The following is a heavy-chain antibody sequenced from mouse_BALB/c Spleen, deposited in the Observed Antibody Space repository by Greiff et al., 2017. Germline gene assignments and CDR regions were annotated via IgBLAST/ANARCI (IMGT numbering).Heavy chain of an antibody. Sequence: VQLKESGAELVRSGASVKLSCTASGFNIKDYYMHWVKQRPEQGLEWIGWIDPENGDTEYAPKFQGKATMTADTSSNTAYLQLSSLTSEDTAVYYCNGGEPMDYWGQGTSVTVSS. CDR3: NGGEPMDY. CDR1: GFNIKDYY. V-gene: IGHV14-4*02. J-gene: IGHJ4*01. CDR2: IDPENGDT.